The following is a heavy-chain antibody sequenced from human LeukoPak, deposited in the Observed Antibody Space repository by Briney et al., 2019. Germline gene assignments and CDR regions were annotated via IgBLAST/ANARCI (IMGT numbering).Heavy chain of an antibody. J-gene: IGHJ1*01. D-gene: IGHD6-19*01. CDR1: VFTLSSYE. CDR2: IYYEGGSV. CDR3: TRNSGWYGLS. V-gene: IGHV3-23*03. Sequence: GGSLRLSCTVSVFTLSSYEMSWVRQAPGKGLGGVSSIYYEGGSVHYADSVKGRFTISRDNSNNTLFLNLTSLRGEDTAVYYCTRNSGWYGLSWGQGTLVTVSS.